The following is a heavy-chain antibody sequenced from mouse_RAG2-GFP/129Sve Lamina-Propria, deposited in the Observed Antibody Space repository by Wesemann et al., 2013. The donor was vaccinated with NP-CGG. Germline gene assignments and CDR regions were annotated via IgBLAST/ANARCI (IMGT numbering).Heavy chain of an antibody. Sequence: IRHFPGNKLEWMGYISYSGSTNYNPSLKSRISITHDTSKNHFFLKLNSVTTEDTATYYCARDPGSYAMDYWGQGTSVTVSS. CDR2: ISYSGST. J-gene: IGHJ4*01. V-gene: IGHV3-1*01. CDR3: ARDPGSYAMDY.